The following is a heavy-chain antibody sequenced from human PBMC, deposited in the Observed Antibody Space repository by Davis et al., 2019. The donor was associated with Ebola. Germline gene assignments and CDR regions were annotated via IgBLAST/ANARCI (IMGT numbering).Heavy chain of an antibody. Sequence: SETLSLTCTVSGGSISSSSYYWGWIRQPPGKGLEWIGSIYYSGNTYYNPSLKSRVTISVDTSKNQFSLKLSSVTATDTAVYFCARGPYTEYFQLWGQGTLVTVSS. CDR2: IYYSGNT. CDR1: GGSISSSSYY. J-gene: IGHJ1*01. V-gene: IGHV4-39*07. CDR3: ARGPYTEYFQL.